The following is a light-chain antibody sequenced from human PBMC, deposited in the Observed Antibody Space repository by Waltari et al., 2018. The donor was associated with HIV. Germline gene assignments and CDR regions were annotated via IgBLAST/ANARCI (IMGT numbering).Light chain of an antibody. J-gene: IGKJ4*01. CDR3: QQSFSVPPS. CDR2: AAS. V-gene: IGKV1-39*01. Sequence: DIQMTQSPSSLSASVGDRVTIPCRASQSISTYLNLYQQKPGKAPKLLINAASSLQSGVPSRFSGSGSGTDFTLIISSLQPEDFATYYCQQSFSVPPSFGGGSKVEIK. CDR1: QSISTY.